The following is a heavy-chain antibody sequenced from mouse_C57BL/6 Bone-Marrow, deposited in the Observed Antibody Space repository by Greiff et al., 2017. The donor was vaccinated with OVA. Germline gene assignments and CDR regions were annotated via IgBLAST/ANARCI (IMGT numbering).Heavy chain of an antibody. CDR1: GYTFTSYW. J-gene: IGHJ3*01. D-gene: IGHD4-1*01. CDR3: ARRMGRTWFAY. Sequence: QVQLQQPGAELVRPGSSVKLSCKASGYTFTSYWMDWVKQRPGQGLEWIGNIYPSDSETHYNQKFKDKATLTVDKSSSTAYMQLSSLTSEDSAVYYCARRMGRTWFAYWGQGTLVTVSA. CDR2: IYPSDSET. V-gene: IGHV1-61*01.